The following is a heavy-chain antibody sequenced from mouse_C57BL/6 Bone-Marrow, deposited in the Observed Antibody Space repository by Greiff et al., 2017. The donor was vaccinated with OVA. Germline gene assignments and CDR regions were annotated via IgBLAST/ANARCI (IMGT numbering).Heavy chain of an antibody. J-gene: IGHJ3*01. CDR2: IDPENGDT. Sequence: EVQGVESGAELVRPGASVKLSCTASGFNIKDDYMHWVKQRPEQGLEWIGWIDPENGDTEYASKFLGKATITADTSSNTTYLQLSSLTSEDTAVYYCTVTGTWFAYWGQGTLVTVSA. V-gene: IGHV14-4*01. CDR1: GFNIKDDY. CDR3: TVTGTWFAY. D-gene: IGHD4-1*01.